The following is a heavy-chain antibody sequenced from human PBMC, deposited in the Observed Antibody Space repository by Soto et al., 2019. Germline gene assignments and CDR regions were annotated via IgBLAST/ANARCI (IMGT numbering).Heavy chain of an antibody. CDR2: ISSSSSTI. D-gene: IGHD3-9*01. CDR3: AREGKLAYFDWLFRWFAFDI. J-gene: IGHJ3*02. CDR1: GFTFSSYS. Sequence: GGSLRLSCAASGFTFSSYSMNWVRQAPGKGLEWVSYISSSSSTIYYADSVKGRFTISRDNAKNSLYLQMNSLRDEDTAVYYCAREGKLAYFDWLFRWFAFDIWGQGTMVTVSS. V-gene: IGHV3-48*02.